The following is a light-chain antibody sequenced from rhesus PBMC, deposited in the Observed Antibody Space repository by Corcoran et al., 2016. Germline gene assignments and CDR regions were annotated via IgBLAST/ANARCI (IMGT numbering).Light chain of an antibody. CDR3: QQDYIWPLT. CDR1: QSVSSN. CDR2: GAS. V-gene: IGKV3-42*01. J-gene: IGKJ4*01. Sequence: EIVMTQSPATLSLSPGERTTLSCRASQSVSSNLAWYHQKPGQAPKPLIYGASSRAPGIPDRFRGDGSGTDFTLTINSLETEDVVVYYCQQDYIWPLTFGGGTKVGLK.